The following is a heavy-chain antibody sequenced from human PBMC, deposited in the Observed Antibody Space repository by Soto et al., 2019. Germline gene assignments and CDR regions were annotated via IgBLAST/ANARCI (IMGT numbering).Heavy chain of an antibody. CDR2: IKTDGYAA. CDR1: GFTFDSHW. CDR3: VRESGGGADG. V-gene: IGHV3-74*01. Sequence: ASGGVLVQPGGSLRLSCVASGFTFDSHWMHCVRQAPGEGLVWASRIKTDGYAAAYADSVKDRFTISRDNTKKTVYLQMNSLRAEDTDVYFCVRESGGGADGWGKGTRVTDSS. J-gene: IGHJ4*02. D-gene: IGHD3-16*01.